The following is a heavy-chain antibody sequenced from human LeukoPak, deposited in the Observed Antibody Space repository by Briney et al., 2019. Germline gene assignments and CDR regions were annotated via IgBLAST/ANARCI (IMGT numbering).Heavy chain of an antibody. J-gene: IGHJ6*03. D-gene: IGHD2-15*01. CDR1: GYSISGGYY. Sequence: SETLSLTCAVSGYSISGGYYWGWIRQPPGKGLEWIGSIYHSGSTYYNPSLKSRVTISVDTSKNQFSLKLSSVTAADTAVYYCARRPCGSCYHYYYYYMDVWGKGTTVTVSS. V-gene: IGHV4-38-2*01. CDR3: ARRPCGSCYHYYYYYMDV. CDR2: IYHSGST.